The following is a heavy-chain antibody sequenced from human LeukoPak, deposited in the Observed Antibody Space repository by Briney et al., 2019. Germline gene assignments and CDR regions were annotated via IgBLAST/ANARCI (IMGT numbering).Heavy chain of an antibody. V-gene: IGHV4-34*01. CDR2: INHSGST. D-gene: IGHD5-12*01. Sequence: SETLSLTCAVYGGSFSGYYWSWIRQPPGKGLEWIGEINHSGSTNYNPSLKSRVTISVDTSKNQFSLKLSSVTAADTAVYYCARVTPWLYGMDVWGQGTTVTVSS. CDR3: ARVTPWLYGMDV. CDR1: GGSFSGYY. J-gene: IGHJ6*02.